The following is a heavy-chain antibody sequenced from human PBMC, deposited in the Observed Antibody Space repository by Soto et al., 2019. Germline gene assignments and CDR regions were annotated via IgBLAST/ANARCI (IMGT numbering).Heavy chain of an antibody. V-gene: IGHV1-69*01. Sequence: QVQLVQSGAEVKKPGSSVKVSCKASGGVFRHYAINWVRQAPGQGLEWMGGIIPVFGTADYPQKVQGRVTITADESTTTAYMELTSLKTEDTAVYFCARDRWGSYSFDSWGQGTLVTVAS. J-gene: IGHJ5*01. CDR1: GGVFRHYA. D-gene: IGHD1-26*01. CDR3: ARDRWGSYSFDS. CDR2: IIPVFGTA.